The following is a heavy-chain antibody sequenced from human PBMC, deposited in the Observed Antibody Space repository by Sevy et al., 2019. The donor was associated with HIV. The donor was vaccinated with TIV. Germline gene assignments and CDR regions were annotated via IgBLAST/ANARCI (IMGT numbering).Heavy chain of an antibody. V-gene: IGHV3-21*01. CDR3: AREPSPSFGLVLRGWFDP. Sequence: GGSLRLSCAASGFIFNSYSMNWVRQAPGKGLEWVSFISSNSDHIYYADSVRGRFTISRDNAKNSLFLQMNSLRAEATAVYYCAREPSPSFGLVLRGWFDPWGQGTPVTVSS. J-gene: IGHJ5*02. D-gene: IGHD6-19*01. CDR1: GFIFNSYS. CDR2: ISSNSDHI.